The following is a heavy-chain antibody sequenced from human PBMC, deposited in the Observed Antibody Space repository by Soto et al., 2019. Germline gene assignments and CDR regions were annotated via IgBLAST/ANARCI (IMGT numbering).Heavy chain of an antibody. D-gene: IGHD3-22*01. J-gene: IGHJ2*01. Sequence: QVQLVQSGAEVKKPGASVKVSCKASGYTFTSYDINWVRQATGQGLEWMGWMNPNSGNTGYAQKFQGRVTMTRNTSISTAYMELSSLRSEDTAVYYCAMPSFYYASSGYRYWYFDLWGRGTLVTVSS. CDR2: MNPNSGNT. CDR3: AMPSFYYASSGYRYWYFDL. V-gene: IGHV1-8*01. CDR1: GYTFTSYD.